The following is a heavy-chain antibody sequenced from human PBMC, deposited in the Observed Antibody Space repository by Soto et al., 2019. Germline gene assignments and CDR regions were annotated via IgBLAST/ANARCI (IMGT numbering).Heavy chain of an antibody. D-gene: IGHD6-13*01. J-gene: IGHJ6*02. CDR3: ARSAAAGTPHLNYYYYGMDV. Sequence: GGSLRLSCAASGFTFSSYGMHWVRQAPGKGLEWVAVIWYDGSNKYYAESVKGRFTISRDNSKNTLYLQMNSLRAEDTAVYYCARSAAAGTPHLNYYYYGMDVWGQGTTVTVSS. CDR2: IWYDGSNK. V-gene: IGHV3-33*01. CDR1: GFTFSSYG.